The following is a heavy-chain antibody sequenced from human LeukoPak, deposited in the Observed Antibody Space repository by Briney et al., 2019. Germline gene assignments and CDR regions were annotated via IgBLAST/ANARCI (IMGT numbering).Heavy chain of an antibody. CDR1: GYTFTGYY. CDR2: INPNSGGT. J-gene: IGHJ3*02. V-gene: IGHV1-2*02. Sequence: GASVKVSCKASGYTFTGYYMHWVRQAPGQGREWMGWINPNSGGTNYAQKFQGRVTMTRDTSISTAYMELSRLRSDDTAVYYCARVGLYYGSGSYGAFDIWGQGTMVTVSS. CDR3: ARVGLYYGSGSYGAFDI. D-gene: IGHD3-10*01.